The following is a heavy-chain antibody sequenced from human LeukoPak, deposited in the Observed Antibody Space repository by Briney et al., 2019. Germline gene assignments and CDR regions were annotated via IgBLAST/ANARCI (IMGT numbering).Heavy chain of an antibody. Sequence: ASVKVSCKASGYTFTIYDINWVRQATGQGLEWMGWMNPNSGNTGYAQKFQGRVTMTRNTSISTAYMELSSLRSEDTAVYYCARVSSIAAVDWFDPWGQGTLVTVSS. CDR1: GYTFTIYD. V-gene: IGHV1-8*01. CDR3: ARVSSIAAVDWFDP. J-gene: IGHJ5*02. D-gene: IGHD6-13*01. CDR2: MNPNSGNT.